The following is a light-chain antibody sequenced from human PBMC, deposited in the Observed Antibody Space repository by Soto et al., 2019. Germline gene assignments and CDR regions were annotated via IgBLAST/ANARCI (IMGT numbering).Light chain of an antibody. CDR1: QSIYSS. Sequence: DIQMTQSPSSLSASVVDRVTITCRESQSIYSSLNWYHQKPGKAPKLLIYAASNLQSGVPSRFSGSGSGTDFTLSISSLQPEDFATYYCQQSYSAPYTFGQGTKLEI. J-gene: IGKJ2*01. CDR3: QQSYSAPYT. CDR2: AAS. V-gene: IGKV1-39*01.